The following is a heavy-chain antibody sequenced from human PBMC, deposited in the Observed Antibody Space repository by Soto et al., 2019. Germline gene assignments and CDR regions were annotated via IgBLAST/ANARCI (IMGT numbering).Heavy chain of an antibody. D-gene: IGHD6-19*01. J-gene: IGHJ5*02. CDR1: GYTFTIYY. CDR3: AKGLAVAKYASYNWFDP. Sequence: ASVKVSCKASGYTFTIYYMHGVGQAPGQGLEWMGIINPSGGSTSYAQKFQGRVTMTRDTSTSTVYMELSSLRSEDTAVYYCAKGLAVAKYASYNWFDPWGQGTLVTVS. V-gene: IGHV1-46*01. CDR2: INPSGGST.